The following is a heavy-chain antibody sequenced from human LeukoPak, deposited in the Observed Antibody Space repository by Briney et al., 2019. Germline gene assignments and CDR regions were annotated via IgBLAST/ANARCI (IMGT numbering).Heavy chain of an antibody. Sequence: PSETLSLTCTVSGGSISSSSYYWGWIRQPPGKGLEWIGSIYYSGSTYYNPSLKSRVTLSVDTSKNQFSLKLSSVTAADTAVYYCARSPGHPSLFDYWGQGTLVTVSS. CDR3: ARSPGHPSLFDY. D-gene: IGHD1-14*01. J-gene: IGHJ4*02. V-gene: IGHV4-39*01. CDR1: GGSISSSSYY. CDR2: IYYSGST.